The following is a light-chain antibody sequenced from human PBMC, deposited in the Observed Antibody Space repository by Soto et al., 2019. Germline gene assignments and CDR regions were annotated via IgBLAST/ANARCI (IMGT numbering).Light chain of an antibody. J-gene: IGKJ1*01. CDR3: QQYGSSPPSGT. Sequence: EIVLTQSPGTLSLSPGERATLSCRASQSVSSSYLAWDQQKPGQAPRLLIYGTSSRATGIPDRFSGGGSGTDFTLTISRLEPEDFAVYYCQQYGSSPPSGTFGQGTKVDI. CDR2: GTS. V-gene: IGKV3-20*01. CDR1: QSVSSSY.